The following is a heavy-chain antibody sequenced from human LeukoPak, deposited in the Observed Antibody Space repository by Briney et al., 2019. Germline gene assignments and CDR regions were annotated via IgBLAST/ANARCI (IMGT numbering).Heavy chain of an antibody. V-gene: IGHV4-59*01. D-gene: IGHD3-10*01. Sequence: PSETLSLTCSVSGDSISSYAWSWIRRPPGKGLEWFGDISRSGDTNYSPSLKSRLTISVDMSKNQFSLRLRSVTAADTAVYYCAKGRGGGRDAFDIWGQGTVVTVSS. CDR2: ISRSGDT. J-gene: IGHJ3*02. CDR1: GDSISSYA. CDR3: AKGRGGGRDAFDI.